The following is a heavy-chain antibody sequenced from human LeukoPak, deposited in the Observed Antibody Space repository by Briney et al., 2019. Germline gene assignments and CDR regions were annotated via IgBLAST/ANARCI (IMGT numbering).Heavy chain of an antibody. V-gene: IGHV4-38-2*02. CDR1: GYSISSGYY. J-gene: IGHJ4*02. CDR3: ARGKSRGSHIDY. CDR2: IYESGST. D-gene: IGHD1-26*01. Sequence: PSKTLSLTCTVSGYSISSGYYWGWIRQPPGKGLEWIGSIYESGSTYYNPSLKSRVTISVDTSKNQFSLRMNSVTAAGTAVYYCARGKSRGSHIDYWGQGTLVTVSS.